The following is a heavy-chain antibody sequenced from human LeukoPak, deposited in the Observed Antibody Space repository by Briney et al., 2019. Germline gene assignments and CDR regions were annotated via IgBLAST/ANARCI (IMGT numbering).Heavy chain of an antibody. V-gene: IGHV1-2*02. Sequence: ASVKVSCKASGYTFTADYIHWMRQAPGQGLEWMGWFNPNSGDSDFAQKFQGRVTMTRDTSTSTAYVELSRLRSDDTAVYYCARARASAHFDSWGQGTLVTVFS. D-gene: IGHD1-26*01. J-gene: IGHJ4*02. CDR3: ARARASAHFDS. CDR2: FNPNSGDS. CDR1: GYTFTADY.